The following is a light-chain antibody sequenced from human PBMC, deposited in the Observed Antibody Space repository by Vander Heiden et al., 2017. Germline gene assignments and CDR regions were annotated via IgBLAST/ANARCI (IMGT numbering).Light chain of an antibody. Sequence: VMPQSPATLPVSPGDSATLSCRASQTVSSNLAWYRQKPGQAPRLLIYGASTRAIGIPARFSGSGSGTEFTLTISSLQSEDFAVYYCQQYNNWPPTTFGQGTKLEIK. CDR2: GAS. J-gene: IGKJ2*01. CDR3: QQYNNWPPTT. CDR1: QTVSSN. V-gene: IGKV3-15*01.